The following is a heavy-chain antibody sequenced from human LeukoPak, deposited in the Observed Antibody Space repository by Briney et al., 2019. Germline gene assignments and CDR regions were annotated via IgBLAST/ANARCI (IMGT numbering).Heavy chain of an antibody. CDR3: ARVLVRRPYYYYGMDV. Sequence: SVKVSCKASGGTFSSYAISWVRQAPGQGLEWMGGIIPIFGTANYAQKFQGRVTITADESTSTAYMELSSPRSEDTAVYYCARVLVRRPYYYYGMDVWGQGTTVTVSS. D-gene: IGHD3-3*02. CDR2: IIPIFGTA. V-gene: IGHV1-69*13. J-gene: IGHJ6*02. CDR1: GGTFSSYA.